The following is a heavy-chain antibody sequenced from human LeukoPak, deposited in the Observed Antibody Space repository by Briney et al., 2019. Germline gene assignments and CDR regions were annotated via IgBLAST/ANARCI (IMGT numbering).Heavy chain of an antibody. D-gene: IGHD3-22*01. CDR3: ARARRNYYDSSGYRYYFDY. V-gene: IGHV1-69*05. Sequence: SVKVSCKASGGTFSSYAISWVRQAPGQGLEWMGGIIPIFGTANYAQKFQGRVTITTDESTSTAYMELSSLRSEDTAVYYCARARRNYYDSSGYRYYFDYWGQGTLVTVSS. J-gene: IGHJ4*02. CDR1: GGTFSSYA. CDR2: IIPIFGTA.